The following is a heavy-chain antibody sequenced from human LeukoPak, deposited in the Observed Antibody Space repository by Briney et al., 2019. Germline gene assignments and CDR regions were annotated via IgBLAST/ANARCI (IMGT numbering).Heavy chain of an antibody. Sequence: ASVKVSCTASGYTFTGYYMHWVRQAPGQGLEWMGWINPNSGGTNYAQKFQGWVTMTRDTSISTAYMELSRLRSDDTAVYYCARGQGDSGWGDFDYWGQGTLVTVSS. V-gene: IGHV1-2*04. CDR1: GYTFTGYY. D-gene: IGHD6-19*01. J-gene: IGHJ4*02. CDR3: ARGQGDSGWGDFDY. CDR2: INPNSGGT.